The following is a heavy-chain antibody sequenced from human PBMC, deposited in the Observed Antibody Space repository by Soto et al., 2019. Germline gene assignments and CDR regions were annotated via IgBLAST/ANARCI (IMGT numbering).Heavy chain of an antibody. D-gene: IGHD5-18*01. V-gene: IGHV4-61*01. CDR1: GGSVSSGSYY. CDR3: ARLRSYGSLRWFDP. Sequence: QVQLQESGPGLVKPSETLSLTCTVSGGSVSSGSYYWSWIRQPPGEGLEWIGYTYYCGSTNYNPSLKSRFTISVDTSKNQFSLKLSSVTAADTAVYYCARLRSYGSLRWFDPWGQGTLVTVSS. J-gene: IGHJ5*02. CDR2: TYYCGST.